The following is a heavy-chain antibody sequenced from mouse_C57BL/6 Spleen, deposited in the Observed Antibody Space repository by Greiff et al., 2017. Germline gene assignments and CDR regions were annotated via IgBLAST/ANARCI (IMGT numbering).Heavy chain of an antibody. V-gene: IGHV1-72*01. Sequence: QQPGRGLEWIGRIDPNSGGTKYNEKFKSKATLTVDKPSSTAYMQLSSLTSEDSAVYYCAKIYYGSSYWYFDVWGTGTTVTVAS. J-gene: IGHJ1*03. CDR3: AKIYYGSSYWYFDV. D-gene: IGHD1-1*01. CDR2: IDPNSGGT.